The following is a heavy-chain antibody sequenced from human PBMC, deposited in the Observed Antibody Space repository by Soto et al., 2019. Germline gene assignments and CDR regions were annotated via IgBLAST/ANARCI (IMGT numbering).Heavy chain of an antibody. CDR2: IIPMLGIR. CDR1: GGTFSTYS. Sequence: QVQLVQSGAEVKKPGSSVKASCKDSGGTFSTYSMFWVRQAPGQGLEWMGRIIPMLGIRNYAQRFQDRVTITADKSTATAHMELSSLRSEDTALYYCTIGSWSGEVFDIWGQGTMVTVSS. D-gene: IGHD2-21*01. CDR3: TIGSWSGEVFDI. J-gene: IGHJ3*02. V-gene: IGHV1-69*02.